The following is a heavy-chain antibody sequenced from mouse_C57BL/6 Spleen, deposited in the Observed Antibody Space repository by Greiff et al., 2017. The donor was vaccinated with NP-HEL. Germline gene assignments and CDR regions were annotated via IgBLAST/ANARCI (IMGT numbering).Heavy chain of an antibody. V-gene: IGHV1-26*01. J-gene: IGHJ3*01. CDR2: INPNNGGT. D-gene: IGHD2-1*01. CDR3: ARENYYGNYGFAY. CDR1: GYTFTDYY. Sequence: VQLQQSGPELVKPGASVKISCKASGYTFTDYYMNWVKQSHGKSLEWIGDINPNNGGTSYNQKFKGKATFTVDKSSSTAYMELRSLTSEDSAVYYCARENYYGNYGFAYWGQGTLVTVSA.